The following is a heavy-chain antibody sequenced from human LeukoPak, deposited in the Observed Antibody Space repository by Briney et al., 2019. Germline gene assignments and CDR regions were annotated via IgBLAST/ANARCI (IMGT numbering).Heavy chain of an antibody. Sequence: SETLSLTCTVSGGSISSGDYYWSWIRQHPGKGLEWIGYIYYSGSTYYNPSLKSRVTISVDTSKNQFSLKLSSVTAADTAVYHCARPMYSMIVAFDIWGQGTMVTVSS. J-gene: IGHJ3*02. CDR2: IYYSGST. V-gene: IGHV4-31*03. CDR1: GGSISSGDYY. D-gene: IGHD3-22*01. CDR3: ARPMYSMIVAFDI.